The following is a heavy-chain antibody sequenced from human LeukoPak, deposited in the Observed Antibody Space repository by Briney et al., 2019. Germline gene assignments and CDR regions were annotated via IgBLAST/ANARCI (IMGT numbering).Heavy chain of an antibody. J-gene: IGHJ4*02. Sequence: SETLFLTCSVSGGSISSDYWSWIRQPPGKGLEWIGYIYHSGSTNYNPSLKSRVTISPDTAKTQFSLKLRSVTAADTAVYYCARQGYNSGWYYFDYWGQGTLVTVSS. CDR3: ARQGYNSGWYYFDY. V-gene: IGHV4-59*08. D-gene: IGHD6-19*01. CDR2: IYHSGST. CDR1: GGSISSDY.